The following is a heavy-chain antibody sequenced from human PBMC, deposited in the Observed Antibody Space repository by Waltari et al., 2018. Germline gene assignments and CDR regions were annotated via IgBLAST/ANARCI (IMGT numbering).Heavy chain of an antibody. CDR3: ARERADTAMTRPFDY. V-gene: IGHV4-61*02. J-gene: IGHJ4*02. Sequence: QVQLQESGPGLVKPSQTLSLTCTVSGGSISSGSYYWRWIRQPAGKGLEWIGRIYTSGSTNYNPSLKSRVTISVDTSKNQFSLKLSSVTAADTAVYYCARERADTAMTRPFDYWGQGTLVTVSS. CDR1: GGSISSGSYY. D-gene: IGHD5-18*01. CDR2: IYTSGST.